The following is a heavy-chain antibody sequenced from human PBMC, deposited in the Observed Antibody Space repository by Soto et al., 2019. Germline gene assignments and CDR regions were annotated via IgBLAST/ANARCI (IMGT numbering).Heavy chain of an antibody. D-gene: IGHD4-17*01. J-gene: IGHJ4*02. V-gene: IGHV4-59*08. Sequence: SETLSLTCTVSGGSISSYYWSWIRQPPGKGLEWIGYIYYSGSTNYNPSLKSRVTISVDTSKNQFSLKLSSVTAADTAVYYCARHMDYAPYYFDYWGQGTLVTVSS. CDR2: IYYSGST. CDR3: ARHMDYAPYYFDY. CDR1: GGSISSYY.